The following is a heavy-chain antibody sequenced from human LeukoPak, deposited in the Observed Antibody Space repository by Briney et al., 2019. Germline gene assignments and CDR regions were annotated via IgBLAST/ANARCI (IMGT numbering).Heavy chain of an antibody. Sequence: SGGSLRLSCAASGFTVSSNYMSWVRQAPGKGLEWVSVIYSGGSTYYADSVKGRFTISRDNSKNTLYLQMNSLRAEDTAVYYCAKDQGGTALGYWGQGTLVTVSS. V-gene: IGHV3-66*01. D-gene: IGHD5-18*01. J-gene: IGHJ4*02. CDR2: IYSGGST. CDR1: GFTVSSNY. CDR3: AKDQGGTALGY.